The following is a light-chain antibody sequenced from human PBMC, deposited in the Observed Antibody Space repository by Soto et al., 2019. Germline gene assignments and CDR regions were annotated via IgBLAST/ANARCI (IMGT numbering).Light chain of an antibody. CDR2: EVI. CDR3: TSYAGSDNVI. J-gene: IGLJ2*01. V-gene: IGLV2-8*01. Sequence: QSALTQPPSASGSPGQSVIISCTGTSSDIGGHNYVSWYQQHPGKAPKLLIYEVIQRPSGVPDRFSGSKSGNTASLTVSGLQAEVEADYYCTSYAGSDNVIFGGGTKLTVL. CDR1: SSDIGGHNY.